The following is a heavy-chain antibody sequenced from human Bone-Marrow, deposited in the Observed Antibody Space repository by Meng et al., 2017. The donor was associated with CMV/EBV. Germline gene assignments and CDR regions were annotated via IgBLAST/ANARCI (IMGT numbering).Heavy chain of an antibody. Sequence: SVKVSCKAPEGTFSNYTINWVRQAPGQGLEWMGGIIPFFGTTDYAQRFQGRVTITADESTSTAYMELSSLRSEDTAVYYCARLKGMVRGIYGMDVWGQGTTVTVSS. CDR1: EGTFSNYT. V-gene: IGHV1-69*13. J-gene: IGHJ6*02. D-gene: IGHD3-10*01. CDR3: ARLKGMVRGIYGMDV. CDR2: IIPFFGTT.